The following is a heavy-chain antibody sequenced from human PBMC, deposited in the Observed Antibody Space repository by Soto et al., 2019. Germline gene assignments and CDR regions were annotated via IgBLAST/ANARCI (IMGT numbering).Heavy chain of an antibody. Sequence: VKVSCKASGGTFSTYTFSWVRQAPGQGLEWMGRIIPIFGTPYYAQKFQGRVTITADKSTSTVYMELSSLGSDDTAVYFCARGLECRGYCLDKPTWFGTWGQGTLVTVSS. CDR1: GGTFSTYT. J-gene: IGHJ5*02. D-gene: IGHD2-15*01. CDR3: ARGLECRGYCLDKPTWFGT. CDR2: IIPIFGTP. V-gene: IGHV1-69*06.